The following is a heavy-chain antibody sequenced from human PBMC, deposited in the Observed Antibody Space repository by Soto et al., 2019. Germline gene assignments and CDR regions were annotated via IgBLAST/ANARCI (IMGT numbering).Heavy chain of an antibody. Sequence: PSETLSLTCTVYGGSFSGYFWSWIRQPPGKGLEWIGEINLGGSTNYNPSLKSRVTISVDTSKNQFSLKLSSVTAADPAFYYWARAVSTRPEGYYYGMDVWGQGTTVTVSS. J-gene: IGHJ6*02. CDR2: INLGGST. V-gene: IGHV4-34*01. CDR1: GGSFSGYF. CDR3: ARAVSTRPEGYYYGMDV. D-gene: IGHD1-1*01.